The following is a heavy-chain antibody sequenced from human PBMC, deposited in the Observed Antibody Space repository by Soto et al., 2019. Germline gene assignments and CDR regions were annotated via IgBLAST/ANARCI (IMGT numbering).Heavy chain of an antibody. CDR2: ITWNSGSV. D-gene: IGHD3-10*01. CDR1: GFTFDDYA. CDR3: AKDASMLRAHFDF. V-gene: IGHV3-9*01. J-gene: IGHJ4*02. Sequence: DVQLVESGGALVQPGRSLRLSCAASGFTFDDYAMHWVRQAPGKGLEWVSGITWNSGSVYYADSVKGRFTIPRDNAKNSLFLQMNSLRTEDTALYYCAKDASMLRAHFDFWGQGTLVTVSS.